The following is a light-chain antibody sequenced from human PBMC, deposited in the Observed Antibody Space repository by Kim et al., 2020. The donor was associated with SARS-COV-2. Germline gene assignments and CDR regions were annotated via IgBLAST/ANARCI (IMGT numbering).Light chain of an antibody. CDR3: QRYNLVTYT. J-gene: IGKJ2*01. Sequence: VGDRVNITCRACEDIIDYFAWFQQTTEKAPKSLIYAATSLQNGVTSRLSGSGSVRDFTLTISSLQREDFATYYCQRYNLVTYTCGQGTNLEI. CDR1: EDIIDY. V-gene: IGKV1-16*01. CDR2: AAT.